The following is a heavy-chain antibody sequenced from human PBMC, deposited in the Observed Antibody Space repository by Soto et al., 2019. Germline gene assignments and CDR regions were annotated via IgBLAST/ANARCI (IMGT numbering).Heavy chain of an antibody. CDR1: GFTFSSYA. V-gene: IGHV3-23*01. CDR2: ISGRDGST. Sequence: EVQLLESGGGLVQPGGSLRLSCTASGFTFSSYAMTWVRQAPGKGLEWVSSISGRDGSTYYADSVKGRFTISRDNSKNPVDFERNRPGIEDTAVFYCAKDYRLSVCCRNRCYYWLGLWGQGGPVNVPS. D-gene: IGHD3-10*01. CDR3: AKDYRLSVCCRNRCYYWLGL. J-gene: IGHJ5*02.